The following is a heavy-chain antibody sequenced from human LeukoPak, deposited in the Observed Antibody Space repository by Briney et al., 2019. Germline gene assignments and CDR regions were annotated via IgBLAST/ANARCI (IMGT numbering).Heavy chain of an antibody. CDR1: GYTFTSYA. Sequence: ASVKVSCKASGYTFTSYAMHWVRQAPGQRLEWMGWISAYSGDTNYAQKFQGRATMTTDTSTSTAYMELRSLSSDDTAVYYCARSITIFGVVRYYFDYWGQGTLVTVSS. CDR2: ISAYSGDT. J-gene: IGHJ4*02. D-gene: IGHD3-3*01. V-gene: IGHV1-18*01. CDR3: ARSITIFGVVRYYFDY.